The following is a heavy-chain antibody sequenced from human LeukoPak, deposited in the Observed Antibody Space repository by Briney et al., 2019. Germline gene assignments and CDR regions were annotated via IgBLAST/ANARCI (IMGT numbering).Heavy chain of an antibody. CDR3: ARDLGGSSWYGY. Sequence: GASVKVSCKASGYTFTGYYMHWVRQAPGQGLEWMGWINPNSGGTNYAQKFQGRVTMTRDTSTSTVYMELSSLRSEDTAVYYCARDLGGSSWYGYWGQGTLVTVSS. D-gene: IGHD6-13*01. J-gene: IGHJ4*02. CDR2: INPNSGGT. V-gene: IGHV1-2*02. CDR1: GYTFTGYY.